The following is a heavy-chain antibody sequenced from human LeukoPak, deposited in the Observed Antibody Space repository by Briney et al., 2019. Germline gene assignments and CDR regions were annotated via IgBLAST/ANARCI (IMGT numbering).Heavy chain of an antibody. Sequence: SETLSLTCTVSGGSISSSSYYWGWIRQPPGKGLEWIGSIYYSGSTYYNPSLKSRVTISVDTSKNQFSLKLSSVTAADTAVYYCARKGGSDYWGQGTLVTVSS. CDR1: GGSISSSSYY. CDR3: ARKGGSDY. V-gene: IGHV4-39*07. D-gene: IGHD5-12*01. CDR2: IYYSGST. J-gene: IGHJ4*02.